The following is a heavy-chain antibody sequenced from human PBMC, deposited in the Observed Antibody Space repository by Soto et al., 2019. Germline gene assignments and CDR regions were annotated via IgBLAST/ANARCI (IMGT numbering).Heavy chain of an antibody. Sequence: SETLSLTCAVSGGSISSSNWWSWVRQPPGKGLEWIGEIYHSGSTNYNPSLKSRVTISVDKSKNQFSLKLSSVTAADTAVYYCARDPLAAETYFDYWGQGTLVTVSS. V-gene: IGHV4-4*02. J-gene: IGHJ4*02. CDR2: IYHSGST. CDR3: ARDPLAAETYFDY. D-gene: IGHD6-13*01. CDR1: GGSISSSNW.